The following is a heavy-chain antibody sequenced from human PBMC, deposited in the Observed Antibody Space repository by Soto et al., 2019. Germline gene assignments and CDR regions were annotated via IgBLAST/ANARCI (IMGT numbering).Heavy chain of an antibody. D-gene: IGHD4-17*01. CDR3: ARSLYGDHVDY. CDR2: MNPNSGNT. V-gene: IGHV1-8*01. Sequence: QVQLVQSGAEVKKPGASVKVSCKASGYTFTSYDINWVRQATGQGLEWMGWMNPNSGNTGYAQKVQGRVTMTRNTSTSTAYRELSSLGSEDSAVYYGARSLYGDHVDYWGQGTPVTVSS. J-gene: IGHJ4*02. CDR1: GYTFTSYD.